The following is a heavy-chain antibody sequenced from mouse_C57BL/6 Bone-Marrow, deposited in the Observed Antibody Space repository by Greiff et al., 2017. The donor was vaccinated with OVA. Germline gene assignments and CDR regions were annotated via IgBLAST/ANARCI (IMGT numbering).Heavy chain of an antibody. CDR1: GYAFSSSW. D-gene: IGHD2-14*01. CDR2: IYPGDGDT. Sequence: QVQLQQSGPELVKPGASVKISCKASGYAFSSSWMNWVKQRPGKGLEWIGRIYPGDGDTNYNGKFKGKATLTADKSSSTAYMQLSSLTSEDSAVYFCASGTPYDFDYWGQGTTLTVSS. CDR3: ASGTPYDFDY. V-gene: IGHV1-82*01. J-gene: IGHJ2*01.